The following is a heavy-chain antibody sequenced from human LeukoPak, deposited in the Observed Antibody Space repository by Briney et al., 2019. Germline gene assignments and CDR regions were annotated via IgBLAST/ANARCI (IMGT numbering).Heavy chain of an antibody. CDR2: ISGSDGST. D-gene: IGHD6-19*01. V-gene: IGHV3-23*01. CDR1: GFTFNTYA. J-gene: IGHJ4*02. CDR3: ANVFEQSSSGWFPN. Sequence: GESLILSCSASGFTFNTYAMKWGRQPPGKGQGLDSAISGSDGSTNYSDSADDRITISTDHSNNTLYLQMNSLIHEDTAVYCCANVFEQSSSGWFPNWGQGTLVTVSS.